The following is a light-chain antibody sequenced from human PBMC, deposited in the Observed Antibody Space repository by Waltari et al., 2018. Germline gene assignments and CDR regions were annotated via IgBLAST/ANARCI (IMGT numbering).Light chain of an antibody. CDR3: CSYAGSHVV. V-gene: IGLV2-23*01. CDR1: SSDVGGYNL. J-gene: IGLJ2*01. Sequence: QSALTPPASVSGSPGQSITLSCTGTSSDVGGYNLVSWYQQHPGKAPKLMIYEGSKRPSGVSNRFSGSKSGNTASLTISGLQAEDEADYYCCSYAGSHVVFGGGTKLTVL. CDR2: EGS.